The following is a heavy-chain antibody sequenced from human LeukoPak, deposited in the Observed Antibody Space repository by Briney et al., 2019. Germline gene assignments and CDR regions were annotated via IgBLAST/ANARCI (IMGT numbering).Heavy chain of an antibody. CDR1: GDSFTTNY. V-gene: IGHV4-59*01. J-gene: IGHJ5*01. CDR2: IIYSGST. Sequence: SETLSLTCTVSGDSFTTNYWSWIRQSPGKGLEWIGYIIYSGSTTYNPSLKSRVTISLDTSKNQFSLKLSSVTAADTAVYYCTRDRWFDCWGQGTLVTVSS. CDR3: TRDRWFDC.